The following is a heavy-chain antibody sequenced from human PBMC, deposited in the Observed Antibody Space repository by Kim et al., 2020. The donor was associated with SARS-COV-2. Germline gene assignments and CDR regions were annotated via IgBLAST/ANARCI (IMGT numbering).Heavy chain of an antibody. D-gene: IGHD2-2*03. CDR1: GFTFTGYA. CDR2: IDGSDGTT. CDR3: MKGGWGWIWDH. V-gene: IGHV3-23*01. Sequence: GGSLRFSCTISGFTFTGYAMSWVRQAPGKGLEWVSSIDGSDGTTYYVDSVKGRFTISRDNSKNTLYLQMNSLRADDTAVYYCMKGGWGWIWDHWGQGTRV. J-gene: IGHJ4*02.